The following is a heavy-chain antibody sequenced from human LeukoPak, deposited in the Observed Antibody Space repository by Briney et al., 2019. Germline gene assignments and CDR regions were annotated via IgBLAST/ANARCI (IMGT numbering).Heavy chain of an antibody. CDR3: ARDNSVEDTAWWFDP. CDR2: INPSGGST. J-gene: IGHJ5*02. Sequence: ASVKVSCKASGYTFTSYYMHWVRQAPGQGLEWMGIINPSGGSTSYAQKFWGRVTMTRDMSTSTDYMELSSLRSEDTAVYYCARDNSVEDTAWWFDPWGQGTLVTVSS. CDR1: GYTFTSYY. V-gene: IGHV1-46*01. D-gene: IGHD4-23*01.